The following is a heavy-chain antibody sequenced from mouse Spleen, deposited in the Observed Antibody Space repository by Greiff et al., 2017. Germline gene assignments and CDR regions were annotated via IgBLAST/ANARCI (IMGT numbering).Heavy chain of an antibody. CDR3: ARGGLLWYLSFAY. D-gene: IGHD2-1*01. J-gene: IGHJ3*01. Sequence: VQLVESGPELVKPGASVKISCKASGYAFSSSWMNWVKQRPGKGLEWIGRIYPGDGDTNYNGKFKGKATLTADKSSSTAYMQLSSLTSEDSAVYFCARGGLLWYLSFAYWGQGTLVTVSA. CDR1: GYAFSSSW. CDR2: IYPGDGDT. V-gene: IGHV1-82*01.